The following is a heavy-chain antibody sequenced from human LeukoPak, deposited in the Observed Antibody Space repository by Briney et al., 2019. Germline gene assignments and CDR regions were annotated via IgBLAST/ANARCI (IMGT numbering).Heavy chain of an antibody. V-gene: IGHV3-23*01. Sequence: PGGSLRLSCAASGFTFSYYAMSWVRQAPGKGLEWVSAISGSSGSTYYADSLKGRFSISRDKSKNTLYLQMNSLRAEDTAVYYCAKSEQWLVMWFDPWGQGTLVTVSS. CDR1: GFTFSYYA. CDR3: AKSEQWLVMWFDP. J-gene: IGHJ5*02. CDR2: ISGSSGST. D-gene: IGHD6-19*01.